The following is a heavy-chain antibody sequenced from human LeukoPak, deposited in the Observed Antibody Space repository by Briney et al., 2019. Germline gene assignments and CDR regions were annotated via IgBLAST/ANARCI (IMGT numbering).Heavy chain of an antibody. Sequence: ASVKVSCKASGYTFTSYAMNWVRQAPGQGLEWMGWINTNTGNPTYAQGFTGRFVFSLDTSVSTAYLQISSLKAEDTAVYYCATATGVYYYGSGSHPEIPYFDYWGQGTLVTVSS. D-gene: IGHD3-10*01. CDR1: GYTFTSYA. J-gene: IGHJ4*02. V-gene: IGHV7-4-1*02. CDR3: ATATGVYYYGSGSHPEIPYFDY. CDR2: INTNTGNP.